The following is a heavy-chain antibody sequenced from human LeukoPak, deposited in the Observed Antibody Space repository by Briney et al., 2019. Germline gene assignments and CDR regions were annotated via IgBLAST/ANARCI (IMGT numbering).Heavy chain of an antibody. Sequence: GRSLRLSCAASGFTFSSYAMHWVRQAPGKGLEWVAVISYDGSNKYYADSVKGRFTISRDNSKNTLYLQMNSLRAEDTAVYYCASEWPPAYWGQGTLVTVSS. CDR1: GFTFSSYA. CDR2: ISYDGSNK. CDR3: ASEWPPAY. J-gene: IGHJ4*02. D-gene: IGHD3-3*01. V-gene: IGHV3-30*04.